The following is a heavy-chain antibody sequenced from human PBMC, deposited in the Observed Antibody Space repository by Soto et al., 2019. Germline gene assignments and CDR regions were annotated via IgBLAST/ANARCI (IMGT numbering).Heavy chain of an antibody. Sequence: ASVKVSCKASGYTFTGYYMHWVRQAPGQGLEWMGWINPNSGGTNYAQKFQGWVTMTRDTSISTAYMELSRLRSDDTAVYYCARDIVVVPRHRLGGMDIWGEENTVTVSA. V-gene: IGHV1-2*04. CDR2: INPNSGGT. J-gene: IGHJ6*04. CDR1: GYTFTGYY. CDR3: ARDIVVVPRHRLGGMDI. D-gene: IGHD2-2*01.